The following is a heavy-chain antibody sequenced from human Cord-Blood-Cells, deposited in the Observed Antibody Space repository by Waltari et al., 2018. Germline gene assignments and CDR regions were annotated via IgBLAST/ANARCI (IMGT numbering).Heavy chain of an antibody. J-gene: IGHJ3*02. V-gene: IGHV1-69*01. CDR3: ASVKVGADAFDI. CDR1: GGTFCSYA. Sequence: VQLVQSGAVVKKPGSSVKVSCKASGGTFCSYAISWVRQAPGQGLEWMGGIIPIFGTANYAQKFQGRVTITADESTSTAYMELSSLRSEDTAVYYCASVKVGADAFDIWGQGTMVTVSS. D-gene: IGHD1-26*01. CDR2: IIPIFGTA.